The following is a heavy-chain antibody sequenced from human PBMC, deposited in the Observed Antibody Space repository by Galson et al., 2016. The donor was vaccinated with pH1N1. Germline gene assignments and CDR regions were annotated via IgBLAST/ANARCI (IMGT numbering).Heavy chain of an antibody. CDR3: ARSLAWNYGDY. CDR1: GYTLTTYG. J-gene: IGHJ4*02. D-gene: IGHD1-7*01. V-gene: IGHV1-18*01. Sequence: SVKVSCKASGYTLTTYGISWVRQAPGQGLEWMGKISTDNGNTIYAHNLQGRVTMTTDTFTSTAYMELRSLRSDDTAVYYCARSLAWNYGDYWGQGTLVTVSS. CDR2: ISTDNGNT.